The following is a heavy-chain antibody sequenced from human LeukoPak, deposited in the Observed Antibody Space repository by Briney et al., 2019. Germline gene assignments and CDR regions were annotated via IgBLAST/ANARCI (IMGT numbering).Heavy chain of an antibody. J-gene: IGHJ4*02. CDR1: GGSFSGYY. CDR3: ARGRIVGATFDY. CDR2: INHSGST. D-gene: IGHD1-26*01. Sequence: PSETLSLTCAVYGGSFSGYYWSWIRQPPGKGLEWIGEINHSGSTNYNPSLKSRVTISVDTSKNQFSLKLSSVTAADTAVYYCARGRIVGATFDYWGQGTLATVPS. V-gene: IGHV4-34*01.